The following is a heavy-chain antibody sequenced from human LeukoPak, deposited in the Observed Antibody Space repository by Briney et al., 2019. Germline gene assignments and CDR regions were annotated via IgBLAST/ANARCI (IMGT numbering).Heavy chain of an antibody. Sequence: SVKVSCKAVRGTFSNYVISWVRQAPGQGLEWMGRIIPIFDETIYAQKFRGRVTITADKSTSTAYMELSSLRLEDTAVYYCERRPERWPQNHRTLDNWGQGTLVTVSS. CDR3: ERRPERWPQNHRTLDN. CDR2: IIPIFDET. V-gene: IGHV1-69*04. J-gene: IGHJ4*02. D-gene: IGHD5-24*01. CDR1: RGTFSNYV.